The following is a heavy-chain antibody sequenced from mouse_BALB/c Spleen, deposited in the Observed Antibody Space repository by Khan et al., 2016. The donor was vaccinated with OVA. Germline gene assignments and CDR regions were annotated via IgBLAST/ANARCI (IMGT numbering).Heavy chain of an antibody. CDR1: GYTFTSYV. Sequence: EVQLQQSGPELVKPGASVKMSCKASGYTFTSYVIHWVKQKPGQGLEWIGYINPYNDGTKYNEKFKGKATLTSDKSSSKAYMELSSLTSEDSAVYYCARRLIYYGYDAGFAYWGQGTLVTVSA. D-gene: IGHD2-2*01. CDR2: INPYNDGT. J-gene: IGHJ3*01. CDR3: ARRLIYYGYDAGFAY. V-gene: IGHV1S136*01.